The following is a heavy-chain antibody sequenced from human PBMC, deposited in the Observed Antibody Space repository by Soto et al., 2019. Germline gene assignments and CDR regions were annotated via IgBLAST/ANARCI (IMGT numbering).Heavy chain of an antibody. CDR1: GGTFSSYC. Sequence: QVPLVQSGAGVKKPGSSVKVSCKASGGTFSSYCISWVRQAPGQGLEWMGGIIPISGTANYAQKFQGRVTITADESTSTAYMELSSLRSEDTAVYYCARSQGSSTSLEIYYYYYYGMDVWGQGTTVTVSS. V-gene: IGHV1-69*01. D-gene: IGHD2-2*01. CDR3: ARSQGSSTSLEIYYYYYYGMDV. J-gene: IGHJ6*02. CDR2: IIPISGTA.